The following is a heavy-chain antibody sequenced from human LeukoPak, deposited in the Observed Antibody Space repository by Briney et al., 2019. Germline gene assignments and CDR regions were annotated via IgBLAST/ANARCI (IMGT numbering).Heavy chain of an antibody. D-gene: IGHD2-15*01. CDR3: ATGYCSGGSCPYYYYMDV. CDR1: GFTVSSNE. CDR2: ISGSGGST. J-gene: IGHJ6*03. V-gene: IGHV3-23*01. Sequence: QTGGSLRLSCAASGFTVSSNEMSWVRQAPGKGLEWVSAISGSGGSTYYADSVKGRFTISRDNSKNTLYLQMNSLRAEDTAVYYCATGYCSGGSCPYYYYMDVWGKGTTVTISS.